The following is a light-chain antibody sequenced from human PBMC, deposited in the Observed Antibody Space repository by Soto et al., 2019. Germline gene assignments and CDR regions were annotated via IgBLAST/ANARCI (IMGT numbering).Light chain of an antibody. Sequence: QSVLTQHAAVSGSPGQSITISCTGTSGDIGSYNRVSWYQQHPGKAPKLIIYEVTDRSSGVSNRFSGSKSGNTASLTISGLQAEDEAEYYCSSYTNINTRACVFGTGTTV. CDR2: EVT. J-gene: IGLJ1*01. V-gene: IGLV2-14*01. CDR3: SSYTNINTRACV. CDR1: SGDIGSYNR.